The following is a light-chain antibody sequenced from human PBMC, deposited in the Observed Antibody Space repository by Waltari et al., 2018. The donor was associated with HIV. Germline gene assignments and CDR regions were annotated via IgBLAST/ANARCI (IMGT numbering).Light chain of an antibody. CDR1: QSVSSN. Sequence: EIVMTQSPATLSVSPGERATLSCRASQSVSSNLAWYQQKPGQAPRLLIYGASTRANGIPVRFSGSGSGTEFTLTISSLQSEDFAVYYCQQYNNWPPEYTFGQGTKLEIK. CDR3: QQYNNWPPEYT. J-gene: IGKJ2*01. V-gene: IGKV3-15*01. CDR2: GAS.